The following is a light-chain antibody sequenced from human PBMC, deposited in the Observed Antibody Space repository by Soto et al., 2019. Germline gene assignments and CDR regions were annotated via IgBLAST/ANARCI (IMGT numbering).Light chain of an antibody. V-gene: IGKV3-20*01. Sequence: EIMLTQSPGTLSLSPGERATLSCRASQSVSSTSLAWYQQKPGQAPRLLIYGASNRATGISDKFSGSGSGTDFTLTIGRLEPADLAVYYCQHYDSSPPWTFGQGTKVDIK. J-gene: IGKJ1*01. CDR3: QHYDSSPPWT. CDR2: GAS. CDR1: QSVSSTS.